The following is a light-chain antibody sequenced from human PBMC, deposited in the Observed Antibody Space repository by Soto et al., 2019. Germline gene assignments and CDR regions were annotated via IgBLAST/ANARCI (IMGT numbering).Light chain of an antibody. J-gene: IGKJ4*01. CDR2: DAS. Sequence: VFTQSPATLTFSPGERATLSCRPSQAVSTYLAWYQQKPGQAPRLLIYDASNRATGIPARFSGSGSGTDFTLTISSLEPEDFAVYYCQQRSNWPLTFGGGTKVDIK. CDR3: QQRSNWPLT. CDR1: QAVSTY. V-gene: IGKV3-11*01.